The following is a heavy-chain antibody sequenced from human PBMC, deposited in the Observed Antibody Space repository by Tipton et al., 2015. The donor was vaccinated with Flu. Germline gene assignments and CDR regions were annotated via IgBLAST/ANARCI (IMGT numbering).Heavy chain of an antibody. CDR3: TKDLTPGGADV. Sequence: SLRLSCTVSGFSLHDYAIHWVRQVPGKGLEWVSGFDLNSGRIDYADSVKGRFTISNDNAKHSLHLQMNSLRAEDTALYYCTKDLTPGGADVWGQGTTVTVSS. D-gene: IGHD2-21*01. CDR2: FDLNSGRI. V-gene: IGHV3-9*01. CDR1: GFSLHDYA. J-gene: IGHJ6*02.